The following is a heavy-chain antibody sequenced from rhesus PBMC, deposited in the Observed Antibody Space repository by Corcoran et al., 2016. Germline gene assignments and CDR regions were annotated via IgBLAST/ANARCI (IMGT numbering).Heavy chain of an antibody. CDR2: SNGFSGNT. Sequence: QVQLQESGPGLVKSSETLSLTCAVSGGSFSSYWWSWLRPPPGKGLEWIGESNGFSGNTNYNPSLKSRVNISKDASKTQFSLKLSSVTAADTAVYYCASNPYYTSIDYWGQGVLVTVSS. D-gene: IGHD3-9*01. J-gene: IGHJ4*01. CDR3: ASNPYYTSIDY. CDR1: GGSFSSYW. V-gene: IGHV4-80*01.